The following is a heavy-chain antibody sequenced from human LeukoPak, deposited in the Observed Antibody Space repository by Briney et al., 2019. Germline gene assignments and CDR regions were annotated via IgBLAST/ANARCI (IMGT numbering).Heavy chain of an antibody. CDR1: GYSFTSYA. D-gene: IGHD1-26*01. V-gene: IGHV1-2*02. CDR3: ARDGGYSGSYIDY. Sequence: ASVKVSCKGSGYSFTSYAMNWVRQAPGQGLEWMGWINPNSGGTNYAQKFQGRVTMTRDTSISTAYMELSRLRSDDTAVYYCARDGGYSGSYIDYWGQGTLVTVSS. J-gene: IGHJ4*02. CDR2: INPNSGGT.